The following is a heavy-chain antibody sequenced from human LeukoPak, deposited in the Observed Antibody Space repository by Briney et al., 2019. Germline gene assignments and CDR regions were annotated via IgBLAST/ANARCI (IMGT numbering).Heavy chain of an antibody. D-gene: IGHD3-22*01. J-gene: IGHJ5*02. V-gene: IGHV1-69*05. CDR3: ARGATMIEQYDSSGPPVS. CDR1: GGTFSSYA. CDR2: IFPIFGTA. Sequence: GSAVKVSCKASGGTFSSYAISWVRPAPGRGVEWMGGIFPIFGTANYAQKFQGRVTITTDESTSTAYMELSSLRSEDTAVYYCARGATMIEQYDSSGPPVSWGQGTLVTVSS.